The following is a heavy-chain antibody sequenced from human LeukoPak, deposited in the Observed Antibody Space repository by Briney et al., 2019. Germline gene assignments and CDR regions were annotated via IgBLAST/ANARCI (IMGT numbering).Heavy chain of an antibody. D-gene: IGHD2-15*01. CDR2: IIPIFGTA. CDR1: GGTFSSYA. V-gene: IGHV1-69*05. J-gene: IGHJ4*02. CDR3: ARASCSGGSCQYYFDY. Sequence: GSSVKVSCKASGGTFSSYAISWVRQAPGQGLEWMGGIIPIFGTANYAQKFQGRVTITTDESTSTAYMELSSLRAEDTAVYYCARASCSGGSCQYYFDYWGQGTLVTVSS.